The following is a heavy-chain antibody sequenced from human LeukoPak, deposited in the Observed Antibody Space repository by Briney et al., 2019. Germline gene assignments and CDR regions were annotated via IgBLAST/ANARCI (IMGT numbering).Heavy chain of an antibody. V-gene: IGHV1-18*01. CDR3: ARVVAARDAFDI. CDR2: ISAYNGNI. CDR1: GYTFTSYG. J-gene: IGHJ3*02. Sequence: ASVKVSCKASGYTFTSYGISWVRQAPGQGLEWMGWISAYNGNINYAQKLQGRVTMTTDTSTSTAYMELRSLRSDDTAVYYCARVVAARDAFDIWGQGTMVTVSS. D-gene: IGHD2-15*01.